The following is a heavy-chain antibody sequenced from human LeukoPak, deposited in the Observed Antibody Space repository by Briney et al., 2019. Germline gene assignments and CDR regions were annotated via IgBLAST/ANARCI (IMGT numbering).Heavy chain of an antibody. CDR3: ARHCSSSNCRAY. V-gene: IGHV3-66*04. D-gene: IGHD2-2*01. CDR1: GFTVSSNY. CDR2: IYSGGST. Sequence: QPGGSLRLSCAASGFTVSSNYMSWVRQAPGRGLEWVSLIYSGGSTYYADSVKGRFTISRDNAKNSVYLQMNSLRAEDTAVYYCARHCSSSNCRAYWGQGTLVTVSS. J-gene: IGHJ4*02.